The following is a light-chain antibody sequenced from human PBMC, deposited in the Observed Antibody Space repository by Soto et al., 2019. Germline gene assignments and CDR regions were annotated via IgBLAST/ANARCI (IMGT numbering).Light chain of an antibody. CDR1: QSISSW. V-gene: IGKV1-5*03. J-gene: IGKJ2*01. CDR2: KAS. CDR3: QQYNSYLYT. Sequence: DIHRTQPPSTLSASVGDRVTITCRASQSISSWLAWYQQKPGKAPNLLIYKASSLESGVPSRFSGSGSGTEFTLTISSLQPDDFATYYCQQYNSYLYTFGQGTKVDIK.